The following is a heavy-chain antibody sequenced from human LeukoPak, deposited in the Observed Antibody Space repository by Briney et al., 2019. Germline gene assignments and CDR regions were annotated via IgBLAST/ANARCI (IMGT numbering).Heavy chain of an antibody. J-gene: IGHJ4*02. V-gene: IGHV3-23*01. CDR1: GFTFSNFL. Sequence: PGGSLRLSCAASGFTFSNFLMTWVRQAPGKGPEWVSAISGSGGDTYYADSVKGRFTISRDNSKNTLYLQVNSLRVEDTAVYYCAKGSSNSRPYYFDSWGQGTLVTVSS. CDR2: ISGSGGDT. CDR3: AKGSSNSRPYYFDS. D-gene: IGHD2-2*01.